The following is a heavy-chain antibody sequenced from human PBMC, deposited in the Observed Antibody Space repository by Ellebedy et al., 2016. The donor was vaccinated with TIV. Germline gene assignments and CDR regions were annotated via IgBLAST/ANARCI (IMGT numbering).Heavy chain of an antibody. CDR1: GFTFSPYW. CDR3: ARVATREGTTRYFEN. V-gene: IGHV3-7*01. Sequence: PGGSLRLSCATSGFTFSPYWMSWVLQAPGKGLEWLAYIKPEGSETDSVDSVRGRFTISRDNARNSLYLQLNSLRAEETAMYYCARVATREGTTRYFENWGQGTLVTVAS. CDR2: IKPEGSET. J-gene: IGHJ4*02. D-gene: IGHD1-14*01.